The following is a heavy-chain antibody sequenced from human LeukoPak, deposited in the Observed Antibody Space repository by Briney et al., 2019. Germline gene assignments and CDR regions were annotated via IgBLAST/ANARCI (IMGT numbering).Heavy chain of an antibody. CDR1: GGSISSSSYY. D-gene: IGHD4-23*01. Sequence: SETLSLTCTVSGGSISSSSYYWGWIRQPPGKGLEWIGSIYYTGSTYYNPSLKSRVTISVDTSKNQFSLKLSSVTAADTAVYYCARLHYGGNYGYYYYYMDAWGKGTTVTISS. V-gene: IGHV4-39*01. CDR3: ARLHYGGNYGYYYYYMDA. J-gene: IGHJ6*03. CDR2: IYYTGST.